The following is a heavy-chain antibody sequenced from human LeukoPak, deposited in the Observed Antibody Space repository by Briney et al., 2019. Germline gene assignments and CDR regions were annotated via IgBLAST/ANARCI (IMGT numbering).Heavy chain of an antibody. J-gene: IGHJ1*01. CDR3: AKARGGGTHIWLLPWDL. V-gene: IGHV3-23*01. CDR2: ICGIVGAT. D-gene: IGHD2-21*02. Sequence: PLRSLRPSPAPSVFSSHADAMGSGSHTPQERVWCGSSICGIVGATNSAHPVKGRFTVSRDNANHTLYLQMNGLTAADTAFYYCAKARGGGTHIWLLPWDLWGQGTLVTVSS. CDR1: VFSSHADA.